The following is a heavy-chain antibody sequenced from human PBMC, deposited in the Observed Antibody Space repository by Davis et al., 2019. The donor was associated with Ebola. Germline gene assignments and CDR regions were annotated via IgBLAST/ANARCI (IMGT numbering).Heavy chain of an antibody. V-gene: IGHV3-23*01. CDR3: AKQRGVGAIDYDY. J-gene: IGHJ4*02. CDR2: ISADGGST. D-gene: IGHD1-26*01. CDR1: GFTYSSYA. Sequence: GGSLRLSCAASGFTYSSYAMTWVRQTPGKGLEWVSAISADGGSTYYADSAKGRFTISRDNSKNTLYLQMNSLRDEDTAVYYCAKQRGVGAIDYDYWGQGTLVTVSS.